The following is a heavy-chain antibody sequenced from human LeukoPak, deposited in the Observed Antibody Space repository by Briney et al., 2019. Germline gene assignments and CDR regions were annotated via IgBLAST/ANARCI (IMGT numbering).Heavy chain of an antibody. V-gene: IGHV3-7*01. CDR1: GFTFSSYW. CDR3: ATDPASYCTSSTCDFDY. D-gene: IGHD2-8*01. Sequence: GGSLRLSCAASGFTFSSYWMSWVRQAQGKGLEWVANIKQDGSEKYYVGSVKGRFTISRDNAKNSLYLQMNNLGAEDTAVYYCATDPASYCTSSTCDFDYWGQGTLVTVSS. J-gene: IGHJ4*02. CDR2: IKQDGSEK.